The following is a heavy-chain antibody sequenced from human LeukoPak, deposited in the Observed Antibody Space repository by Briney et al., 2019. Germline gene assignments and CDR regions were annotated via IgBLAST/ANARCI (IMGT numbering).Heavy chain of an antibody. J-gene: IGHJ5*02. D-gene: IGHD6-13*01. V-gene: IGHV4-59*08. CDR3: ARRTAAAGTGNWFDP. CDR2: IYYSGST. CDR1: GGSLSSYY. Sequence: PSETLSLTCTVSGGSLSSYYWSWIRQPPGKGLEWIGYIYYSGSTNYNPSLKSRVTISVDTSKNQFSLKLSSVTAADTAVYYCARRTAAAGTGNWFDPWGQGTLVTVSS.